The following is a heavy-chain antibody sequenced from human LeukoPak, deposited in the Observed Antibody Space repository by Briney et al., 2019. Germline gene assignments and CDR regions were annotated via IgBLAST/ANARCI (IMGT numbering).Heavy chain of an antibody. CDR2: IRQDGSEK. CDR1: GFTFSSYW. CDR3: ARARGLWFGEVHDFDY. J-gene: IGHJ4*02. Sequence: GGSLRLSCAASGFTFSSYWMSWVRQAPGKGLEWVANIRQDGSEKYYVDSVQGRFIISRDNAKNSLYLQMNSLRAEDTAVYYCARARGLWFGEVHDFDYWGQGTLVTVSS. D-gene: IGHD3-10*01. V-gene: IGHV3-7*01.